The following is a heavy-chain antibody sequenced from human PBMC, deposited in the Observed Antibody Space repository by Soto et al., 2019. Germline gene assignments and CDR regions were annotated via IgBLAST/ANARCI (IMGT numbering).Heavy chain of an antibody. Sequence: QVQLVQSGAEVKTPGASVNVSCKASGYSFTKYYLHWVRQAPGQGLEWMAIINPSSGDTTYAQKFQGRVTVTSYTSPITVYRELRSLTSEDTAIYYLARVALSGGGWLDPWGQGTLVTVSS. CDR2: INPSSGDT. CDR3: ARVALSGGGWLDP. J-gene: IGHJ5*02. V-gene: IGHV1-46*01. CDR1: GYSFTKYY. D-gene: IGHD1-26*01.